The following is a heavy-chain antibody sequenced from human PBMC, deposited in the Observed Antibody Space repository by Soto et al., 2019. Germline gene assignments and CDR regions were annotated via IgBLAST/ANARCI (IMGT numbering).Heavy chain of an antibody. CDR1: GFTFSSYA. V-gene: IGHV3-23*01. CDR2: INYIGRTT. J-gene: IGHJ6*02. D-gene: IGHD3-10*01. Sequence: EVQLLESGGGLVQPGGSLRLSCETSGFTFSSYAMTWGRQAPGMGLEWVAVINYIGRTTFHAQSVKGRFTTSRDNSMNTVFLQLDSLRAEDTAVYYCVKQRGSGNNYCGNMDVWGLGTTVIVSS. CDR3: VKQRGSGNNYCGNMDV.